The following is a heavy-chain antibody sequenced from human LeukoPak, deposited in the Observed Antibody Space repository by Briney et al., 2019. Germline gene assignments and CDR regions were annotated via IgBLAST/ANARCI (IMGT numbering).Heavy chain of an antibody. CDR3: ARIYIAAAGTSYFDL. CDR1: GVTFGSYW. CDR2: IYSGGST. V-gene: IGHV3-53*04. D-gene: IGHD6-13*01. J-gene: IGHJ2*01. Sequence: PGGSLRLSCAASGVTFGSYWMTWVRQAPGKGLEWVSVIYSGGSTYYADSVKGRFTISRHNSKSTLYLHMNSLRPEDTAVYYCARIYIAAAGTSYFDLWGRGALVTVSS.